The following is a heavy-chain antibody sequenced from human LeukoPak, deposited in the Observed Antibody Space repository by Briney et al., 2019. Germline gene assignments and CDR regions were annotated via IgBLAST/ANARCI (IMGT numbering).Heavy chain of an antibody. CDR3: ARNTGYSYGIRVRYYFDY. D-gene: IGHD5-18*01. CDR1: GGSISSYY. J-gene: IGHJ4*02. CDR2: IYYSGST. V-gene: IGHV4-59*01. Sequence: SETLSLTCTVSGGSISSYYWSWIRQPPGKGLEWIGYIYYSGSTNYNPSLKSRVTISVDTSKNQFSLKLSSVTAADTAVYYSARNTGYSYGIRVRYYFDYWGQGTLVTVSS.